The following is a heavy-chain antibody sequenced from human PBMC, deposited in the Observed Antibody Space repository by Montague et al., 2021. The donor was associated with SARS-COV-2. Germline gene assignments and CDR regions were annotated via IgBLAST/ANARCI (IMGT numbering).Heavy chain of an antibody. CDR1: GGSISSYY. Sequence: SETLSLTCTVSGGSISSYYWSWIRQPPGKGLEWIGYIYYSGSATYNPSLKSRLTMSVHTSENQLSLKLSSLTAADTAVYYCARLPSSWDYYYYYGLDVWGQGTTVTGSS. V-gene: IGHV4-59*01. CDR2: IYYSGSA. D-gene: IGHD6-13*01. J-gene: IGHJ6*02. CDR3: ARLPSSWDYYYYYGLDV.